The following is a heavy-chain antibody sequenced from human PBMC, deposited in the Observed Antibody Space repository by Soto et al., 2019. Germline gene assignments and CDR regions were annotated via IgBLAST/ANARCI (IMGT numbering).Heavy chain of an antibody. CDR1: GYSISSGYD. D-gene: IGHD3-16*01. CDR2: IYHSGST. V-gene: IGHV4-38-2*01. Sequence: SGTLSLTFAVSGYSISSGYDWVWILQPPGKGLESSGSIYHSGSTYYNPSLKSRVTISVDTAKNQFSLNLSSVTAADTAVYYCARGQRGLYGYAFDLWGQGTLVP. J-gene: IGHJ3*01. CDR3: ARGQRGLYGYAFDL.